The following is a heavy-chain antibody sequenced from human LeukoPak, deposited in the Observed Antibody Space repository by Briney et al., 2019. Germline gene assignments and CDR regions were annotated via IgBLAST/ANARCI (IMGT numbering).Heavy chain of an antibody. CDR2: ISSSSSHI. Sequence: GGSLRLSCAASGITFSGYSVNWVRHAPGKGLEWVSSISSSSSHIYYADSVRGRFTISRDNAKNSMYLQMNSQRVEDTAVYYCTRGLDPLDYWGQGTLATVSS. V-gene: IGHV3-21*01. CDR3: TRGLDPLDY. D-gene: IGHD5/OR15-5a*01. CDR1: GITFSGYS. J-gene: IGHJ4*02.